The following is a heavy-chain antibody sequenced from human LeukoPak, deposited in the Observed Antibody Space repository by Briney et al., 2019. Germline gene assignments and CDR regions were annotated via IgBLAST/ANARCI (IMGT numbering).Heavy chain of an antibody. D-gene: IGHD7-27*01. Sequence: SETLSLTCTISGGAISSYYWSWIRQPPGKGLEWIGYIYYTGSTTYNPSLKSRVTISADTSKNQFSLKLISVTAADTAVYYCASRKLGNDYWGQGTLVTVSS. CDR3: ASRKLGNDY. CDR2: IYYTGST. V-gene: IGHV4-59*01. J-gene: IGHJ4*02. CDR1: GGAISSYY.